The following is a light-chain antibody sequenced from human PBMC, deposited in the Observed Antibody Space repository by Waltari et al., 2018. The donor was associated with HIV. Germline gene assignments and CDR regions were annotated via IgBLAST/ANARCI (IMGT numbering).Light chain of an antibody. CDR3: ASRDDKLDGWV. Sequence: QSLLPQPPSASGTPGQRVTISCSGSYSNIGSNTVNWHQQLPGSAPRALIYNHDRRPSGVPDRFSGSKSGTAASLASSGLQSEDQGDYYCASRDDKLDGWVFGGGTRLTV. CDR2: NHD. CDR1: YSNIGSNT. J-gene: IGLJ3*02. V-gene: IGLV1-44*01.